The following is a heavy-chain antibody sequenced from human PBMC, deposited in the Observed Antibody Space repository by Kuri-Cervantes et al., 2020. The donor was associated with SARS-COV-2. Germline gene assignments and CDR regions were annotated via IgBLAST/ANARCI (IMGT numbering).Heavy chain of an antibody. D-gene: IGHD4-17*01. CDR1: GFTFSTYS. CDR2: ISSSNYL. CDR3: ARDRYGDYSFDY. Sequence: GGSLRLSCAASGFTFSTYSMNWVRQAPGKGLEWVSSISSSNYLSYADSVKGRFTISRDNAKNSLDLQMNSLSAEDTAVYYCARDRYGDYSFDYWGQGILVTVSS. V-gene: IGHV3-21*01. J-gene: IGHJ4*02.